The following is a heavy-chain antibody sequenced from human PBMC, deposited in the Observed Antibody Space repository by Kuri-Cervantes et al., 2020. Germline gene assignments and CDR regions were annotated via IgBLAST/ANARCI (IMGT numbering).Heavy chain of an antibody. CDR1: GFTFDDYA. Sequence: SLKISCAASGFTFDDYAMHWVRQGPGKGLEWVAGISWNSGSKGYGDSVRGRFTISRDNAKNSLYLQMNSLRAEDTALYYCAKDHHYGSGSSIDYWGQGTLVTVSS. V-gene: IGHV3-9*01. CDR2: ISWNSGSK. CDR3: AKDHHYGSGSSIDY. J-gene: IGHJ4*02. D-gene: IGHD3-10*01.